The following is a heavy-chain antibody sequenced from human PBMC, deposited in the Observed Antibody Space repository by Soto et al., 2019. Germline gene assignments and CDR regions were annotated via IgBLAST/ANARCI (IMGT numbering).Heavy chain of an antibody. CDR2: IWYDGSNK. D-gene: IGHD3-10*01. V-gene: IGHV3-33*01. CDR3: ARDQYYGSGNPNAGDAFDI. Sequence: PGGSLRLSCAASGFTFSSYGMHWVRQAPGKGLEWVAVIWYDGSNKYYADSVKGRFTISRDNSKNTLYLQMNSLRAEDTAVYYCARDQYYGSGNPNAGDAFDIWGQGTMVTVSS. CDR1: GFTFSSYG. J-gene: IGHJ3*02.